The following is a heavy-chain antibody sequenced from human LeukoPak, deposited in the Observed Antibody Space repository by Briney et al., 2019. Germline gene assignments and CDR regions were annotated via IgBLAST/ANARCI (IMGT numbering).Heavy chain of an antibody. D-gene: IGHD1-14*01. CDR2: IYYSGST. CDR1: GGSISSGDYY. Sequence: SETLSLTXTVSGGSISSGDYYWSWIRQPPGKGLEWIGYIYYSGSTYYNPSLKSRVTISVDTSKNQFSLKLSSVTAADTAVYYCARAGFPGVLDIWGQGTMVTVSS. V-gene: IGHV4-30-4*08. J-gene: IGHJ3*02. CDR3: ARAGFPGVLDI.